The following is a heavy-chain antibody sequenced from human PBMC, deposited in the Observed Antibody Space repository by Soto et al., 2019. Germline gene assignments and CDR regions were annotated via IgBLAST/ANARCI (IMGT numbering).Heavy chain of an antibody. D-gene: IGHD4-17*01. J-gene: IGHJ3*02. CDR3: ASYPVTPFAGGAFDI. V-gene: IGHV4-59*08. Sequence: ETLSLTCTVSGGSISSYYWSWIRQPPGKGLEWIGYIYYSGSTNYNPSLKSRVTISVDTSKNQFSLKLSSVTAADTAVYYCASYPVTPFAGGAFDIWGQGTMVTVSS. CDR2: IYYSGST. CDR1: GGSISSYY.